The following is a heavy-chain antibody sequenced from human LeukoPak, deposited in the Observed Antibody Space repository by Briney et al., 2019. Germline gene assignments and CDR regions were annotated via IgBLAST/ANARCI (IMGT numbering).Heavy chain of an antibody. D-gene: IGHD6-13*01. V-gene: IGHV1-18*01. J-gene: IGHJ6*02. CDR3: ARRAAAGTYYYSGMDV. Sequence: ASVKVSCKASGYTFTSYGISWVRQAPGQGLEWMGWISAYNGNTNYAQKLQGRVTMTTDTSTSTAYMELRSLRSDDTAVYYCARRAAAGTYYYSGMDVWGQGTTVTVSS. CDR2: ISAYNGNT. CDR1: GYTFTSYG.